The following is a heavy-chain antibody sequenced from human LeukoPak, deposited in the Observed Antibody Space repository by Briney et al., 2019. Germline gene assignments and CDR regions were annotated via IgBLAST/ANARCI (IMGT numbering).Heavy chain of an antibody. CDR3: AKDSIVHGSGSYLNY. D-gene: IGHD3-10*01. CDR2: ISYDGNKK. Sequence: GRSLSLSCAASGFTFSNYAMHWVRQAPGKGLEWVAIISYDGNKKYYADSVKGRFSISRDNPANVAFLQMNSLRAEDTAVYCCAKDSIVHGSGSYLNYWGQGTLVTVCS. V-gene: IGHV3-30*18. CDR1: GFTFSNYA. J-gene: IGHJ4*02.